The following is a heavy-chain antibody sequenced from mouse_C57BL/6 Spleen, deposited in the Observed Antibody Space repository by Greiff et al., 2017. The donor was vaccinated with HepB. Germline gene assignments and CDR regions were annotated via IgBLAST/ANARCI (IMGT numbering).Heavy chain of an antibody. Sequence: EVQVVESGGGLVKPGGSLKLSCAASGFTFSDYGMHWVRQAPEKGLEWVAYISSGSSTIYYADTVKGRFTISRDNAKNTLFLQMTSLRSEDTAMYYCARRDWERGYYFDYWGQGTTLTVSS. V-gene: IGHV5-17*01. CDR2: ISSGSSTI. CDR1: GFTFSDYG. CDR3: ARRDWERGYYFDY. J-gene: IGHJ2*01. D-gene: IGHD4-1*01.